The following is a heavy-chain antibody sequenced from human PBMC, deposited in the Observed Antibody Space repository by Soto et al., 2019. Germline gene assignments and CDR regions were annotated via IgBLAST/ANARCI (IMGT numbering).Heavy chain of an antibody. CDR1: RFTFSSYA. Sequence: EVQLLESGGGLVQPGGSLRLSCAASRFTFSSYAMSWVRQAPGKALEWVSAISGSGGSTYYADSVKGRFTISRDNSKNTLYLQINSLRAEDTAVSYCAKGSSGWYERFDYWGQGTLVTVSS. V-gene: IGHV3-23*01. D-gene: IGHD6-19*01. CDR2: ISGSGGST. J-gene: IGHJ4*02. CDR3: AKGSSGWYERFDY.